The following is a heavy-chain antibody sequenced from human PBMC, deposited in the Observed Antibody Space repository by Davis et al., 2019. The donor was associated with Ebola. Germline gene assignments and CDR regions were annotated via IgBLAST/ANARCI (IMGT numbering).Heavy chain of an antibody. J-gene: IGHJ6*04. Sequence: MPSETLSLTCTVSGGSISSYYWSWIRQPPGKGLEWIGYIYYSGSTYYNPSLKSRVTISVDTSKNQFSLKLSSVTAADTAVYYCARVPPGGMDVWGKGTTVTVSS. CDR3: ARVPPGGMDV. CDR1: GGSISSYY. V-gene: IGHV4-59*08. CDR2: IYYSGST.